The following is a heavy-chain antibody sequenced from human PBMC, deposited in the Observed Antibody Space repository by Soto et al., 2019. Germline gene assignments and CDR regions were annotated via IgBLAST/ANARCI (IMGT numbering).Heavy chain of an antibody. Sequence: PSETLSLTCTDSGGSISSFYWSWIRQLPGKGLEWIGYIYCSGSTNYNPSLKSRVTISVYTSKNQFSLKLSSVTAADTAVYYCARRYGYSFDFWGQGTLVTVSS. V-gene: IGHV4-59*12. CDR1: GGSISSFY. CDR2: IYCSGST. D-gene: IGHD1-1*01. CDR3: ARRYGYSFDF. J-gene: IGHJ4*02.